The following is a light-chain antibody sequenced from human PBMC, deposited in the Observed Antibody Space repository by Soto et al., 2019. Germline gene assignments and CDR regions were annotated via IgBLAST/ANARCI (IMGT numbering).Light chain of an antibody. CDR3: LSYSSTSTLYV. Sequence: QSALTQPASVSGSPGQSITISCTGTSXDVGGYDFVSWYQQHPGKAPKLLIYEVSRRPSSFSNRFSGSKSANTASLTISELQAEDAADYYCLSYSSTSTLYVFGTGTKVTVL. CDR2: EVS. CDR1: SXDVGGYDF. V-gene: IGLV2-14*01. J-gene: IGLJ1*01.